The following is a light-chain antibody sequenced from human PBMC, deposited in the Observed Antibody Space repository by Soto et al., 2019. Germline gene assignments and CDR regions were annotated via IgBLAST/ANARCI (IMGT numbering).Light chain of an antibody. J-gene: IGLJ2*01. V-gene: IGLV2-11*01. CDR1: SSDVGGYNY. Sequence: QSVLTQPRSVSGSLGQSVTISCTGTSSDVGGYNYVSWYQQHPGKAPKFIIYDVSERPSGVPDRFSGSKSGNTASLTIPGLQAEDEADDFCCSYACSNSYVVFGGGTKVTVL. CDR2: DVS. CDR3: CSYACSNSYVV.